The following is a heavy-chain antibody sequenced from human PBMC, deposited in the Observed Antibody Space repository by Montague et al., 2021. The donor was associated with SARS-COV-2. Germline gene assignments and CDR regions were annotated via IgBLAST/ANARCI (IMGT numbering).Heavy chain of an antibody. J-gene: IGHJ3*02. D-gene: IGHD3-10*01. CDR3: ARDTFYYGSDSYYVDTFDM. Sequence: SETLSLTCTVSGGSISSSSYYWGWIRQPPGKGLEWIGSIYYSGSTHYNPSLKSRVTTSVDPSKNQFSLKLSSVTAADTAVYYCARDTFYYGSDSYYVDTFDMWGQGTMATVSS. CDR1: GGSISSSSYY. CDR2: IYYSGST. V-gene: IGHV4-39*07.